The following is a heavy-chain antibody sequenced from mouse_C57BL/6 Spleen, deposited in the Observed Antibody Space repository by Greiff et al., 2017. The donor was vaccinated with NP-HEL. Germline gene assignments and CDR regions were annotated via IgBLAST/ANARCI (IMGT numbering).Heavy chain of an antibody. CDR1: GYAFSSYW. Sequence: QVQLQQSGAELVKPGASVKISCKASGYAFSSYWMNWVKQRPGKGLEWIGQIYPGDGDTNYNGKFKGKATLTADKSSSTAYMQLSSLTSEDSAVYFCARRNYGPATGYFDVWGTGTTVTVSS. CDR2: IYPGDGDT. CDR3: ARRNYGPATGYFDV. V-gene: IGHV1-80*01. D-gene: IGHD1-2*01. J-gene: IGHJ1*03.